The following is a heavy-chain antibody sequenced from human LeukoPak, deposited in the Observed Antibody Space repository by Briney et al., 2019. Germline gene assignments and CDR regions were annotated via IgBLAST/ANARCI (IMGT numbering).Heavy chain of an antibody. J-gene: IGHJ4*02. Sequence: SETLSLTCNVSGASISSGRYYWSWIRQPAGKGLEWIGRIYRPGSTNYNPSLKSRVTMSVDTSKNQFSLKLSSVTAADTAVYYCARASHDYGDYSHFDYWGQGTLVTVSS. CDR3: ARASHDYGDYSHFDY. CDR2: IYRPGST. CDR1: GASISSGRYY. D-gene: IGHD4-17*01. V-gene: IGHV4-61*02.